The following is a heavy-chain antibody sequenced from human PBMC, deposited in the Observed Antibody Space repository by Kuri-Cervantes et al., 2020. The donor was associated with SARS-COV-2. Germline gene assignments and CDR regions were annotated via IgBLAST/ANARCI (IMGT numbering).Heavy chain of an antibody. CDR3: SRTYDSSGSLYYYYYMDV. Sequence: GRSLRLSCAASGFTFSSYSMNWVRQAPGKGLEWVSYISSSSSTIYYADSVKGRFTIPRDNAKNSLYLQMNSLRAEDTAVYYCSRTYDSSGSLYYYYYMDVWGKGTTVTVSS. CDR2: ISSSSSTI. V-gene: IGHV3-48*01. D-gene: IGHD3-22*01. J-gene: IGHJ6*03. CDR1: GFTFSSYS.